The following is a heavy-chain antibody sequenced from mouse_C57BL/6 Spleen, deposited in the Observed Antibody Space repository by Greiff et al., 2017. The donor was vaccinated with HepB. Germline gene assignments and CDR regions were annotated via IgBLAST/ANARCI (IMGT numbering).Heavy chain of an antibody. Sequence: EVMLVESGGGLVKPGGSLKLSCAASGFTFSDYGMHWVRQAPEKGLEWVAYISSGSSTIYYADTVKGRFTISRDNAKNTLFLQMTSLRSEDTAMYYCARSNWVWFAYWGQGTLVTVSA. CDR3: ARSNWVWFAY. CDR2: ISSGSSTI. D-gene: IGHD4-1*01. CDR1: GFTFSDYG. J-gene: IGHJ3*01. V-gene: IGHV5-17*01.